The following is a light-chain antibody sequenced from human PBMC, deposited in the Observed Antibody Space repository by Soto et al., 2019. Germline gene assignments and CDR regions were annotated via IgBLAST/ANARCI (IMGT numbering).Light chain of an antibody. J-gene: IGKJ1*01. Sequence: DIQMTQSPSTLSASVGDRVTITCRASQSISSWLAWYQQKPGKAPKLLIYDASSLESGVPSRFSGRGSGTEFTLTISSLQPDDFATYYCQQYNQGTFGQGTKV. CDR3: QQYNQGT. CDR2: DAS. V-gene: IGKV1-5*01. CDR1: QSISSW.